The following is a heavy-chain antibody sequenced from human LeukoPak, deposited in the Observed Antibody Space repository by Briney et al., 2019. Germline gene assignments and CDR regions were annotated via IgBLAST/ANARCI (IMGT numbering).Heavy chain of an antibody. J-gene: IGHJ5*02. CDR1: GFTFSSYS. V-gene: IGHV3-48*01. Sequence: SGGSLRLSCAASGFTFSSYSMNWVRQAPGKGLEWVSYISSSSSTIYYADSVKGRFTISRDNAKNSLYLQMNSLRAEDTAVYYCARDPGVPGGWFDPWGQGTLVTVSS. CDR2: ISSSSSTI. D-gene: IGHD2-2*01. CDR3: ARDPGVPGGWFDP.